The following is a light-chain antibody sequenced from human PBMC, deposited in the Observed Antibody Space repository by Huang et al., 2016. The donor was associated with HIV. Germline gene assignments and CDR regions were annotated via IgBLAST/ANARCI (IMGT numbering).Light chain of an antibody. Sequence: EIVLTQSPAILSVSPGGRATLSCRASQNVRSSFAWYQQRPGQPPRLLISGASTRATGIPARFSGSGSGTEVTLTISSLQSEDFAVYYCQQYENWPPEYTFGQGTKLEL. J-gene: IGKJ2*01. CDR2: GAS. V-gene: IGKV3-15*01. CDR3: QQYENWPPEYT. CDR1: QNVRSS.